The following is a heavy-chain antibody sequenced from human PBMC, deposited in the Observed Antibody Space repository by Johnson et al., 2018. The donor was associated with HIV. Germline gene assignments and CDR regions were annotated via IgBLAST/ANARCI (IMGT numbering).Heavy chain of an antibody. Sequence: VQLVESGGGLVQPGGSLRLSCAASGFTFSMYAMHWVRQAPGKGLEYVSAISSNGGSTYYADSVKGRFTISRDNSKNTLYLQMDSLRAEDTAVYYCAKDDQNYYGSGSYYDAFDSWGQGTMVTVSS. CDR3: AKDDQNYYGSGSYYDAFDS. CDR2: ISSNGGST. V-gene: IGHV3-64*07. J-gene: IGHJ3*02. D-gene: IGHD3-10*01. CDR1: GFTFSMYA.